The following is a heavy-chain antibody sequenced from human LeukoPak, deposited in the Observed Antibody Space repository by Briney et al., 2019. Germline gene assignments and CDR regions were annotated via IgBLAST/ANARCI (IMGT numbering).Heavy chain of an antibody. CDR2: INHSGST. CDR1: GLTFSSYA. CDR3: ARVAHHDFWSGYSMTLNGMDV. D-gene: IGHD3-3*01. Sequence: GSLRPSCAASGLTFSSYAMSWIRQPPGKGLEWIGEINHSGSTNYNPSLKSRVTISVDTSKNQFSLKLSSVTAADTAVYYCARVAHHDFWSGYSMTLNGMDVWGQGTTVTVSS. J-gene: IGHJ6*02. V-gene: IGHV4-34*01.